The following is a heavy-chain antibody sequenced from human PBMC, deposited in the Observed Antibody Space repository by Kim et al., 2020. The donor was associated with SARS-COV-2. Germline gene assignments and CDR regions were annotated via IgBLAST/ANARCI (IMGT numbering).Heavy chain of an antibody. CDR3: ARVGPKIVTLHYFDY. V-gene: IGHV4-31*03. CDR2: IYYSGST. D-gene: IGHD3-22*01. J-gene: IGHJ4*02. Sequence: SETLSLTCTVSGGSISSGGYYWSWIRQHPGKGLEWIGYIYYSGSTYYNPSLKSRVTISVDTSKNQFSLKLSSVTAADTAVYYCARVGPKIVTLHYFDYWGQGTLVTVSS. CDR1: GGSISSGGYY.